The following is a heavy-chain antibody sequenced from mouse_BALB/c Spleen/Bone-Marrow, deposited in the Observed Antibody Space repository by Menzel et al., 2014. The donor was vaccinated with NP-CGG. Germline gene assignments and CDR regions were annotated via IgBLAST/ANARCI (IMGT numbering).Heavy chain of an antibody. CDR2: ISYSGST. Sequence: EVKLLESGPGLVKPSQSLSLTCTVTGYSITSDYAWNWIRQFPGNKLEWMGYISYSGSTSYNPSLKSRISITRDTSKNQFFLQLSSVTTEDTATYYCARSDYYDNENAMDYWGQGTSVTVSS. D-gene: IGHD2-4*01. J-gene: IGHJ4*01. CDR3: ARSDYYDNENAMDY. CDR1: GYSITSDYA. V-gene: IGHV3-2*02.